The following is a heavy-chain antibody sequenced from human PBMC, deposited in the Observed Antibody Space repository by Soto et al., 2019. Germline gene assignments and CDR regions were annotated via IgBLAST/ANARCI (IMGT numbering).Heavy chain of an antibody. CDR3: ARVGIVVAEHAY. D-gene: IGHD3-22*01. CDR2: IYYSGST. V-gene: IGHV4-61*01. CDR1: GGSVSSGSYY. Sequence: QVQLQESGPGLVKPSETLSLTCTVSGGSVSSGSYYWSWIRQPPGKGLEWIGYIYYSGSTNYNPSLKCRVTISVDTSKNQFSLKLSSVTAADTAVYYCARVGIVVAEHAYWGQGTLVTVSS. J-gene: IGHJ4*02.